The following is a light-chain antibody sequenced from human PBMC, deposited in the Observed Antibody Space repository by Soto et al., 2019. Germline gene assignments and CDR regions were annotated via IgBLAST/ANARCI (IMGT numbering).Light chain of an antibody. Sequence: EILLTQSPGTLALSPGERATLSCRASQSVSSSYLAWYQQKPGQAPRLLIYGASSRATGIPERFSGSGSGTDFTLTISRLEPEDFALYYCQQYGSSPRTFGQGTKVDIK. V-gene: IGKV3-20*01. CDR2: GAS. J-gene: IGKJ1*01. CDR1: QSVSSSY. CDR3: QQYGSSPRT.